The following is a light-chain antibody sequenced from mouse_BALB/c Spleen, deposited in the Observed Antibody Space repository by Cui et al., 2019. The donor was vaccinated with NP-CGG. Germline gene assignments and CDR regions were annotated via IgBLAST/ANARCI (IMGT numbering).Light chain of an antibody. Sequence: QAVVTQESALTTSPGETVTLTCRSSTGAVTTSNYVYWVQEKPDHLFTGLIGGTNNRVPGVPARFSGSLIGDKAALTITGAQTEDEAIYFCALWYSNHWVFGGGTKLTVL. CDR3: ALWYSNHWV. V-gene: IGLV1*01. CDR2: GTN. CDR1: TGAVTTSNY. J-gene: IGLJ1*01.